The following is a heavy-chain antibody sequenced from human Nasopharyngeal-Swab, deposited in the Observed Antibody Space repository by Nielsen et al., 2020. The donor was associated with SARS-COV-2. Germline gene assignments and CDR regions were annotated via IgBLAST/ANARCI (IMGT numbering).Heavy chain of an antibody. CDR2: ITGGGGYT. Sequence: GESLKISCVASGFTFSSYEMNWVRQAPGGGLEWISYITGGGGYTIYADSVRGRFTISRDNAKNSLYLQMNSLRVEDTAIYYCARELPSSGGDCLDYWGQGTLVAVSS. D-gene: IGHD2-21*02. V-gene: IGHV3-48*03. CDR3: ARELPSSGGDCLDY. J-gene: IGHJ4*02. CDR1: GFTFSSYE.